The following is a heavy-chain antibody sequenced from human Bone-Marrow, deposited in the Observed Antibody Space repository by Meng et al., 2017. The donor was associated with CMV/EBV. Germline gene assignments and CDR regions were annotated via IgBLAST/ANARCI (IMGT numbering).Heavy chain of an antibody. Sequence: ASVKVSCKPSGYTFTSYDINWVRQATGQGLEWMGWMNPNSGNTGYAQKFQGRVTITRNTSISTAYMELSSLRSEDTAVYYCARGLVDQWRTKIDYYYYGMDVWGQGTTVTVSS. J-gene: IGHJ6*02. V-gene: IGHV1-8*01. CDR3: ARGLVDQWRTKIDYYYYGMDV. D-gene: IGHD6-19*01. CDR2: MNPNSGNT. CDR1: GYTFTSYD.